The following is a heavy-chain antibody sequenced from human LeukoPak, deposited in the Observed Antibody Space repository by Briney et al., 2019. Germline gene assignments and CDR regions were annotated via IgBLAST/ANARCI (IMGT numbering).Heavy chain of an antibody. J-gene: IGHJ6*02. CDR3: AREEQQLDYYYYCMDV. CDR1: GYTFTGYY. D-gene: IGHD6-13*01. CDR2: INPNSGGT. Sequence: ASVKVSCKASGYTFTGYYMHWVRQAPGQGLEWMGWINPNSGGTNYAQKFQGRVTMTRDTSISTAYMELSRLRSDDTAVYYCAREEQQLDYYYYCMDVWGQGTTVTVSS. V-gene: IGHV1-2*02.